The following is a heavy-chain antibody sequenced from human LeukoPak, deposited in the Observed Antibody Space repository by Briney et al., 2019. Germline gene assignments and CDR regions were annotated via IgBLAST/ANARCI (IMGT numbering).Heavy chain of an antibody. J-gene: IGHJ5*02. V-gene: IGHV1-18*01. Sequence: ASVKVSCKASGYTFTSYGISWVRQAPGQGLEWMGWISAYNGNTNYAQTLQGRVTMTTDTSTSTAYMELRSLRFDDTAVYYCARTSLRYFDWLPIRENWFDPWGQGTLVTVSS. CDR2: ISAYNGNT. CDR3: ARTSLRYFDWLPIRENWFDP. CDR1: GYTFTSYG. D-gene: IGHD3-9*01.